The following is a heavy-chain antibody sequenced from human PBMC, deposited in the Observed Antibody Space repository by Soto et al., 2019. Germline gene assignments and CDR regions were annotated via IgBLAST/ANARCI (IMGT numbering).Heavy chain of an antibody. CDR1: GDSISSPKW. J-gene: IGHJ3*01. Sequence: QVQLQESGPGLVKPSGTLSLTCAVSGDSISSPKWWTWLRQPPGKGLEWIGDLLHSGTTTYNPSLKSRVTLSVDTPQNQFSLKLTSVTAADTAIYYCAYSRGWYGHDVWGQGTSVTVSS. CDR2: LLHSGTT. CDR3: AYSRGWYGHDV. D-gene: IGHD6-19*01. V-gene: IGHV4-4*02.